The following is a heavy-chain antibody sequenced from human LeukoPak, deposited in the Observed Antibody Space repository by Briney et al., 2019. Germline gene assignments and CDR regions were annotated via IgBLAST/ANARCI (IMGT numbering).Heavy chain of an antibody. J-gene: IGHJ4*02. Sequence: PGGSLRLSCAASGFTFRSYTMHWVRQAPGKGLERVAVILYDGRTTNYAESVRGRFTISRDTSENTLYLQMNNLRPEDTAIYYCAREILGSAFSFDYWGQGTLVTVSS. V-gene: IGHV3-30*04. CDR3: AREILGSAFSFDY. CDR2: ILYDGRTT. D-gene: IGHD1-26*01. CDR1: GFTFRSYT.